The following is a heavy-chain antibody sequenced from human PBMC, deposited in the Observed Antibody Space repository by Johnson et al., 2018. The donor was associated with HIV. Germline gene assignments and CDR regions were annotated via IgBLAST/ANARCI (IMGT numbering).Heavy chain of an antibody. CDR1: GFTFSSYD. D-gene: IGHD4-23*01. Sequence: VQLVESGGGLVQPGGSLRLSCAASGFTFSSYDMHWVRQATGKGLEWVSAIGTAGDTYYPGSVKGRFTISRENAKNSLYLQMNSLRAGYTAVYYCTRSSTVLTPHDIWGQGTMVTVSS. CDR3: TRSSTVLTPHDI. J-gene: IGHJ3*02. CDR2: IGTAGDT. V-gene: IGHV3-13*01.